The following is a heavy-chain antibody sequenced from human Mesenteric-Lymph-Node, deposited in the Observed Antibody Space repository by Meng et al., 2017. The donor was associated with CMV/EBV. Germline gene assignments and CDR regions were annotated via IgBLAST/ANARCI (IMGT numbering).Heavy chain of an antibody. CDR3: ARSDSGSFLDL. V-gene: IGHV3-48*03. Sequence: GGSLRLSCAASGFTFSNYDMTWVRQAPGKGLEWLSYTSASGDLKSYADSVKGRFTISRDNARKSLYLHMNSLRVEDTAIYYCARSDSGSFLDLWGQGTLVTVSS. D-gene: IGHD3-10*01. J-gene: IGHJ4*02. CDR2: TSASGDLK. CDR1: GFTFSNYD.